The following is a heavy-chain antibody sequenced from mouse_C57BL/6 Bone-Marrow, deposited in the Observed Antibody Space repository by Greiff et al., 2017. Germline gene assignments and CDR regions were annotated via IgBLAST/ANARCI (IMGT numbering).Heavy chain of an antibody. V-gene: IGHV1-52*01. J-gene: IGHJ1*03. CDR1: GYTFTSYW. Sequence: QVQLQQPGAELVRPGSSVKLSCKASGYTFTSYWMHWVKQRPIQGLEWIGNIDPSDSETHYNQKFKDKATLTVDKSSSTAYMLLSSLTSEDSAVYYCARDRDYGSSYGYFDVWGKGTTVTVSS. CDR2: IDPSDSET. D-gene: IGHD1-1*01. CDR3: ARDRDYGSSYGYFDV.